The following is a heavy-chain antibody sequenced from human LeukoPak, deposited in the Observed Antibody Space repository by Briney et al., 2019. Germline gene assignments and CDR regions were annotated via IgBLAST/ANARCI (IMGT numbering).Heavy chain of an antibody. CDR2: IYSSGST. CDR1: GGSISIYY. V-gene: IGHV4-4*09. J-gene: IGHJ4*02. CDR3: ARQPLNLYGNYFDY. Sequence: PSETLSLTCTVSGGSISIYYSSWTRQPPGEALEWIGYIYSSGSTNYNPSLKSRITISVDTSKNQYSLKLSSVTAADTAVYYSARQPLNLYGNYFDYWGQGTLVTVSS. D-gene: IGHD4-17*01.